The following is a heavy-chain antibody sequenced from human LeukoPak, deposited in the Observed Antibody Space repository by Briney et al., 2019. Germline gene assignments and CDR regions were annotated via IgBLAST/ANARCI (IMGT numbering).Heavy chain of an antibody. CDR1: GITFSTYA. CDR2: VSHDGSNE. J-gene: IGHJ4*02. CDR3: ASWAGGTAIIYLFDY. D-gene: IGHD3-16*01. V-gene: IGHV3-30*10. Sequence: PGGSLRLSCVASGITFSTYALHWVRQAPGKGLEWVAVVSHDGSNEYYTDAVRGRFTVSRDNSKNTLYLQMDSLRAEDTAVYYCASWAGGTAIIYLFDYWGQGTVVTVSS.